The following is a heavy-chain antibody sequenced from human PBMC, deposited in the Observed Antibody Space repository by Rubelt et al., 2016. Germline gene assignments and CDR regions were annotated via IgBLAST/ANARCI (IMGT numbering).Heavy chain of an antibody. CDR1: GFTFSSYS. V-gene: IGHV3-48*04. D-gene: IGHD3-16*01. Sequence: EVQLVESGGGLVQPGGSLRLSCAASGFTFSSYSMNWVRQAPGKGLEWVSYISSSIYYADSVKGRFTISRDNAKNSLYLQMNSLRAEDTAVYYCAREGEVSGWGDYWGQGTLVTVSS. J-gene: IGHJ4*02. CDR2: ISSSI. CDR3: AREGEVSGWGDY.